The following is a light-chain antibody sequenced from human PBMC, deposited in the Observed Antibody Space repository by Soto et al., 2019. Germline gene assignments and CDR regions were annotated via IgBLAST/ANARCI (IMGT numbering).Light chain of an antibody. CDR3: CSYAGSSTVV. V-gene: IGLV2-23*01. Sequence: QSVLTQPAPVSGSPGQSITISCAGTSSDVGSYNLVSWYQQHPGKAPKLMIYEGSNRPSGVSNRFSGSKSGNTASLTISGLQAEDEADYYCCSYAGSSTVVFGGGTKVTVL. J-gene: IGLJ2*01. CDR1: SSDVGSYNL. CDR2: EGS.